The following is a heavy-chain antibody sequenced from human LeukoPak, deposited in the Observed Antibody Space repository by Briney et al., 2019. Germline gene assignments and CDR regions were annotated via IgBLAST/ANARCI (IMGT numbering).Heavy chain of an antibody. CDR3: ARHKVLRAVAGTLAHWFDP. CDR2: IYYSGST. J-gene: IGHJ5*02. CDR1: GGSISSSSYY. V-gene: IGHV4-39*01. Sequence: SETLSLTCTVSGGSISSSSYYWGWIRQPPGKGLEWIGSIYYSGSTYYNPSLKSRVTISVDTSKNQFSLKLSSVTAADTAVYYCARHKVLRAVAGTLAHWFDPWGRGTLVTVFS. D-gene: IGHD6-19*01.